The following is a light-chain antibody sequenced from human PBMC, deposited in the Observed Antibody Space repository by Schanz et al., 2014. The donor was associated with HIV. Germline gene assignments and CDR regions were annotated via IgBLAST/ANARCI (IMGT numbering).Light chain of an antibody. CDR2: KAS. V-gene: IGKV1-5*03. CDR3: HQYDSSSWT. Sequence: DIQMTQSPSTLSASVGVRVTITCRASQNIGYWLAWYQQKPGKAPKVLIFKASSLTNGVPSRFPGSRYGTEFTLTISSLPHDDTGTYFCHQYDSSSWTFGQGTKVEIK. J-gene: IGKJ1*01. CDR1: QNIGYW.